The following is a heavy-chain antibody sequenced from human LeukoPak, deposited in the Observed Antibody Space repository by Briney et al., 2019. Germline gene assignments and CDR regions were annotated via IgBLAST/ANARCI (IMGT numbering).Heavy chain of an antibody. Sequence: ASVKVSCKASGGTFSSYAISWVRQAPGQGLEWMGGIIPIFGTANYAQKFQGRVTITADESTSTAYMELSSLRSEDTAVYYCVRGGCSGGSCYSPRRDYGMDVWGKGTTVTVSS. CDR1: GGTFSSYA. J-gene: IGHJ6*04. V-gene: IGHV1-69*13. CDR3: VRGGCSGGSCYSPRRDYGMDV. D-gene: IGHD2-15*01. CDR2: IIPIFGTA.